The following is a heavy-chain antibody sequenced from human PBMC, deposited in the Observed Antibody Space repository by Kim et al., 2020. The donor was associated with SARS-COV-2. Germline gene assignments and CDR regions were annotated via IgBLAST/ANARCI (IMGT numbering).Heavy chain of an antibody. V-gene: IGHV4-39*01. Sequence: SETLSLTCTVSGGSISSSSYYWGWIRQPPGKGLEWIGSLYYSGSTYYNPSLKSRVTISVDTSKNQFSLKLSPVTAADTAVYYCAFGTDWGQGTLVTVSS. CDR1: GGSISSSSYY. D-gene: IGHD1-1*01. CDR3: AFGTD. J-gene: IGHJ4*02. CDR2: LYYSGST.